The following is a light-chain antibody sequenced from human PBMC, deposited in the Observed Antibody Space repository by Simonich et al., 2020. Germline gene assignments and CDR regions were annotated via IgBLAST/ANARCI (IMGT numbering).Light chain of an antibody. CDR1: QSVLYSSNNKNY. V-gene: IGKV4-1*01. CDR2: WAA. J-gene: IGKJ4*01. CDR3: QQYYSTPLT. Sequence: DIVMTQSPDSLAVSLGERATINCKSSQSVLYSSNNKNYLAWYQQKPGQPPKLLIYWAATRETGVPDRFSGSGSRTDFTLTISSLQAEDVAVDYCQQYYSTPLTFGGGTKVEIK.